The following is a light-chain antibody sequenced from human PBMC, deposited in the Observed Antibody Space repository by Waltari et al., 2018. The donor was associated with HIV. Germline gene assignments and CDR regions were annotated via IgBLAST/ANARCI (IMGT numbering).Light chain of an antibody. CDR1: ALPKQF. CDR2: QDT. Sequence: SFDLTQPPSVPVSPGPTATITCSEDALPKQFAYWYQQKPAQAPVLIIYQDTERPAGIPERFSGSRSGTRVTLTVSGVQAEDEADYYCQSADSSGTWVFGGGTKLTVL. CDR3: QSADSSGTWV. J-gene: IGLJ3*02. V-gene: IGLV3-25*03.